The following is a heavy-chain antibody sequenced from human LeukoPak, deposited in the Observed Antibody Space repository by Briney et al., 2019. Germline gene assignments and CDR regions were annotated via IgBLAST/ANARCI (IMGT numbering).Heavy chain of an antibody. CDR3: AAPNSSSWYPNHDAFDI. CDR2: IYSGGST. V-gene: IGHV3-66*02. Sequence: GGSLRLSCAASGFTVSSNYMSRVRQAPGKGLEWVSVIYSGGSTYYADSVKGRFTISRDNSKNTLYLQMNSLRAEDTAVYYCAAPNSSSWYPNHDAFDIWGQGTMVTVSS. D-gene: IGHD6-13*01. CDR1: GFTVSSNY. J-gene: IGHJ3*02.